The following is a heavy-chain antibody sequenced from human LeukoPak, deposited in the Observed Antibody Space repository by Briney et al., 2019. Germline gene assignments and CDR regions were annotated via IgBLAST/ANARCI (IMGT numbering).Heavy chain of an antibody. CDR1: GFTFSSYS. Sequence: GSLRLSCAASGFTFSSYSMNWVRQAPGKGLEWIGEINHSGSTNYNLSLKSRVTISVDTSKDQFSLKLSSVTAADTAVYYCAAYYYDSSGVPPPSRGSNEAFDIWGQGTMVTVSS. CDR3: AAYYYDSSGVPPPSRGSNEAFDI. V-gene: IGHV4-34*08. D-gene: IGHD3-22*01. J-gene: IGHJ3*02. CDR2: INHSGST.